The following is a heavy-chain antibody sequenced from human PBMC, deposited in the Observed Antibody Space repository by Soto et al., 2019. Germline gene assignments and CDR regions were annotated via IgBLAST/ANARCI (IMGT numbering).Heavy chain of an antibody. CDR2: IKEDGSEK. D-gene: IGHD2-21*01. V-gene: IGHV3-7*01. CDR3: SRDVVVGPKVLNY. CDR1: GFTFSNDW. J-gene: IGHJ4*02. Sequence: GGSLRLSCAASGFTFSNDWMTWVRQAPGKGLEWVANIKEDGSEKHYVDSVKGRFTISRDNAKNSLYLQMNSLRVEDTAVYFFSRDVVVGPKVLNYWGRRALVTVS.